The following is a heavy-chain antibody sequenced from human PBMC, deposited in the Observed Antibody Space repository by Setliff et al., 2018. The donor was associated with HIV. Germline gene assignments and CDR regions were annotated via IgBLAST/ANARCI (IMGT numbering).Heavy chain of an antibody. CDR2: IHPSGGST. CDR3: ARVRYCSGGSCYGGEYWFDP. CDR1: GYTFTSYY. V-gene: IGHV1-46*01. Sequence: ASVKVSCKASGYTFTSYYIHWVRQAPGQGLEWMGVIHPSGGSTSYAQSFQDRVTMTRDTSPSTVYMELSSLRSEDTAVYYCARVRYCSGGSCYGGEYWFDPWGQGTLVTVSS. J-gene: IGHJ5*02. D-gene: IGHD2-15*01.